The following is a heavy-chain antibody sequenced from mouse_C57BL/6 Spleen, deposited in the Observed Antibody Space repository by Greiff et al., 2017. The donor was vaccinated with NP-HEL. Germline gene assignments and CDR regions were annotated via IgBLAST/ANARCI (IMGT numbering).Heavy chain of an antibody. D-gene: IGHD1-1*01. CDR2: IYPGSGST. Sequence: QVQLKQPGAELVKPGASVKMSCKASGYTFTSYWITWVKQRPGQGLEWIGDIYPGSGSTNYNEKFKSKATLTVDTSSSTAYMQLSSLTSEDSAVYYCARSRGYGSAYYCDYWGQGTTLTVSS. V-gene: IGHV1-55*01. CDR3: ARSRGYGSAYYCDY. J-gene: IGHJ2*01. CDR1: GYTFTSYW.